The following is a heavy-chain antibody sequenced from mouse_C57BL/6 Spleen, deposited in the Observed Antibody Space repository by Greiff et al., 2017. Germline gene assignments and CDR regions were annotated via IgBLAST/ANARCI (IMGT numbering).Heavy chain of an antibody. V-gene: IGHV1-80*01. CDR3: PSHYYGSSDERAWWYFDV. CDR2: IYPGDGDT. J-gene: IGHJ1*03. CDR1: GYAFSSYW. D-gene: IGHD1-1*01. Sequence: QVQLQQSGAELVKPGASVKISCKASGYAFSSYWMNWVKQRPGKGLEWIGQIYPGDGDTNYNGKFKGKATLTADKSSSTAYMQLSSLTSEDSAVYFCPSHYYGSSDERAWWYFDVWGTGTTVTVSS.